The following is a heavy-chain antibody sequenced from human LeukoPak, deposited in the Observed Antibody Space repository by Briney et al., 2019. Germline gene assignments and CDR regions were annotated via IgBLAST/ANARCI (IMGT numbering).Heavy chain of an antibody. V-gene: IGHV3-74*01. J-gene: IGHJ3*01. CDR1: GFIFSNYW. CDR3: ARVGSNCGGDCYPYAFDV. Sequence: GGSLRLSCAASGFIFSNYWMYWVRQAPGTGLVRVSHINSDGSSTTYADSVKGRFTVSRDNAKNMLYLEMNSLSAEDTAVYYCARVGSNCGGDCYPYAFDVWGRGTVVTVSS. CDR2: INSDGSST. D-gene: IGHD2-21*02.